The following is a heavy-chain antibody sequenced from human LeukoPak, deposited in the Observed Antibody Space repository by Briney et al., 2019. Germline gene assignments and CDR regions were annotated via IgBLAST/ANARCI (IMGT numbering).Heavy chain of an antibody. CDR2: SSKKADSSTP. V-gene: IGHV3-72*01. J-gene: IGHJ4*02. CDR3: VRAPLHCVGGTCHSRIDD. CDR1: GFTFSDHY. Sequence: GGSLRLSCAASGFTFSDHYMDWVRQTPGKGLEWVGRSSKKADSSTPEYAASAKGRFTISRDDSKNSLYLHRNSLKLQGTAVYYCVRAPLHCVGGTCHSRIDDSGQATLVT. D-gene: IGHD2-15*01.